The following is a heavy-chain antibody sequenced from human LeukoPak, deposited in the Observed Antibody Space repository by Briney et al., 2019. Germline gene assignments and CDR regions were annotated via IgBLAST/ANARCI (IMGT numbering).Heavy chain of an antibody. CDR2: IYPVNSDA. D-gene: IGHD6-19*01. Sequence: GESLKISCKGSGYSFTYYRIGWVRQMPGKGLEWMGIIYPVNSDARYSPSFQGQVTISVDKSINTAYLQWSSLTASDTAMYYCARQDGNGWYYFDYWGRGTLVTVSS. V-gene: IGHV5-51*01. CDR3: ARQDGNGWYYFDY. CDR1: GYSFTYYR. J-gene: IGHJ4*02.